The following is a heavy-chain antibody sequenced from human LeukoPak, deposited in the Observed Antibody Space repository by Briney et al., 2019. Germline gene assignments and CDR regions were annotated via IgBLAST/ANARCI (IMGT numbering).Heavy chain of an antibody. CDR3: ARDGRVGATRFGY. CDR1: GFTVSSNY. V-gene: IGHV3-53*01. J-gene: IGHJ4*02. CDR2: IYSGGST. Sequence: GGSLRLSCAASGFTVSSNYMSWVRQAPGKGLEWVSVIYSGGSTYYADSVKGRFTISRDNSKNTLYLQMNSLRAEDTAVYYCARDGRVGATRFGYWGQGTLVTVSS. D-gene: IGHD1-26*01.